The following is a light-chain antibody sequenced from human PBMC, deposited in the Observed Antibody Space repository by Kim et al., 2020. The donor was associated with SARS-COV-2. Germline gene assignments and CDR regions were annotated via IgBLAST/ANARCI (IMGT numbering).Light chain of an antibody. CDR2: DVS. Sequence: GQAVTISGTGTSSDIGRYNYVSWYQNLPGRAPKLIIYDVSRRPSGVPDRFSGSKSGNTASLTVSGLQAEDEADYYCSSYTDSDTLIFGGGTQLTVL. V-gene: IGLV2-8*01. J-gene: IGLJ2*01. CDR1: SSDIGRYNY. CDR3: SSYTDSDTLI.